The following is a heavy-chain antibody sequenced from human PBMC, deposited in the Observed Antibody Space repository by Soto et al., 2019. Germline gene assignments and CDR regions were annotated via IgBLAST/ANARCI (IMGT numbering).Heavy chain of an antibody. D-gene: IGHD1-26*01. Sequence: KGLEWMGIIYPGDSDTRYSPSFQGQVTISADKSISTAYLQWSSLKASDTAMYYCARQPYSGSYYEFVVDYYYYGMDVWGQGTTVTVSS. J-gene: IGHJ6*02. CDR2: IYPGDSDT. V-gene: IGHV5-51*01. CDR3: ARQPYSGSYYEFVVDYYYYGMDV.